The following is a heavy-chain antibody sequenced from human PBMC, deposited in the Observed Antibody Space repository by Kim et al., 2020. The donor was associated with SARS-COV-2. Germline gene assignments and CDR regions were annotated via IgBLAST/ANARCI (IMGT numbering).Heavy chain of an antibody. CDR3: AGYAVVLFDY. Sequence: GGSLRLSCAASGFTFSSYAMHWVRQAPGKGLEWVAVISYDGSNKYYADSVKGRFTISRDNSKNTLYLQMNSLRAEDTAVYYCAGYAVVLFDYWGQGTLVTVSS. V-gene: IGHV3-30*04. D-gene: IGHD2-15*01. J-gene: IGHJ4*02. CDR1: GFTFSSYA. CDR2: ISYDGSNK.